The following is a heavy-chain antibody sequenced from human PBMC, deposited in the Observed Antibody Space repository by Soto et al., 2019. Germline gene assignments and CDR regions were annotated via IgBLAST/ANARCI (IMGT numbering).Heavy chain of an antibody. CDR1: GYTFTGDG. CDR2: ISCYNGNT. D-gene: IGHD6-13*01. J-gene: IGHJ6*02. CDR3: ERDMLRQLVRGRAYYHCGMDV. Sequence: SLKGSCNASGYTFTGDGISWGRRGPGQGVGGMGWISCYNGNTKYAQKLQGRVTMTTDTSTSTAYMELRNLRSDDKAVYYCERDMLRQLVRGRAYYHCGMDVWGQGTTVTVSS. V-gene: IGHV1-18*01.